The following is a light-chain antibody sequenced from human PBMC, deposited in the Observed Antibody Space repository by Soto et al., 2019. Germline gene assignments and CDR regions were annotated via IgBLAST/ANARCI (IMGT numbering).Light chain of an antibody. Sequence: QSALTQPASVSGSPGQSITISCTGTNSDIGNYNYVSWYQQHPGKAPKLIIYDDYKRPSGIPDRFSGSKSGTSATLGITGFQTGDEADYYCGSWDSSLSAYVFGTGTKLTVL. CDR3: GSWDSSLSAYV. V-gene: IGLV1-51*01. CDR1: NSDIGNYNY. J-gene: IGLJ1*01. CDR2: DDY.